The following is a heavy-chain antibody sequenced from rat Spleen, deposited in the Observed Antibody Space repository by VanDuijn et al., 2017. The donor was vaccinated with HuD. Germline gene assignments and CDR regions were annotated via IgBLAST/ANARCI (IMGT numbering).Heavy chain of an antibody. CDR2: ISSGGTP. J-gene: IGHJ3*01. D-gene: IGHD5-1*01. CDR3: ARGWERFAY. Sequence: QVQLKESGPGLVQPSQTLSLTCTVSGFSLTGNHVHWVRQPPGKGLEWIGVISSGGTPYYNSTLKSRLSISRDTSKSQLFLKMNSLQTEDTAMYFCARGWERFAYWGQGTLVTVSS. V-gene: IGHV2-6*01. CDR1: GFSLTGNH.